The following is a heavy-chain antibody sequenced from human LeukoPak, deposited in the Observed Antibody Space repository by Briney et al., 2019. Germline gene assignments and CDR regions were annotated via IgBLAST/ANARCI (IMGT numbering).Heavy chain of an antibody. D-gene: IGHD2-2*02. Sequence: GGSLRLSCAVSGFTFSNYWMSWVRQAPGKGLEWVANIKKDGSEQHYVDSVKGRFTISRDDAKNSLYLQMNSLRVEDTAVYYCAKYRPVPAAIRGWFDPWGQGTLVTVSS. J-gene: IGHJ5*02. CDR3: AKYRPVPAAIRGWFDP. V-gene: IGHV3-7*01. CDR2: IKKDGSEQ. CDR1: GFTFSNYW.